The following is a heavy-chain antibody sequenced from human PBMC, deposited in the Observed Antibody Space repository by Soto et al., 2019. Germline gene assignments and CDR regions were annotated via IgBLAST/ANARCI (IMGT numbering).Heavy chain of an antibody. CDR1: GFTFSSYG. V-gene: IGHV3-33*01. J-gene: IGHJ4*02. CDR3: ASAKKTGSLYCSGGSCYPFDY. D-gene: IGHD2-15*01. Sequence: VQLVESGGGVVQPGRSLRLSCAASGFTFSSYGMHWVRQAPGKGLEWVAVIWYDGSNKYYADSVKGRFTISRDNSKNTLYLQMNSLRAEDTAVYYCASAKKTGSLYCSGGSCYPFDYWGQGTLVTVSS. CDR2: IWYDGSNK.